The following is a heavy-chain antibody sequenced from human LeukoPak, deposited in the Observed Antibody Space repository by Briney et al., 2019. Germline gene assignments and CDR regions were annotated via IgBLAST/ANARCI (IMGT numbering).Heavy chain of an antibody. D-gene: IGHD3-10*01. V-gene: IGHV1-18*01. CDR3: ARDNRGVSRGAFDI. Sequence: ASVKVSCKASGYTFTTYIITWVRQAPGQGLEWMGWISAYNGNTVYAQNVQDRVTMTTDTSTSTAYLELRSLRFDDTAIYYCARDNRGVSRGAFDIWGQGTLVTVSS. J-gene: IGHJ3*02. CDR2: ISAYNGNT. CDR1: GYTFTTYI.